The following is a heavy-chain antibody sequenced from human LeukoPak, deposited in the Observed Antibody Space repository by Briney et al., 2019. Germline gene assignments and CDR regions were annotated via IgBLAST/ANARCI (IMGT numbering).Heavy chain of an antibody. V-gene: IGHV3-30*02. CDR2: IRYDGSNK. D-gene: IGHD2-21*01. CDR3: AKDQHQHTVVVIASDYFDY. CDR1: GFTFSSYG. J-gene: IGHJ4*02. Sequence: GGSLRLSCAASGFTFSSYGMHWVRQAPGKGLEWVAFIRYDGSNKYYADSVKGRFTISRDNSKNTLYLQMNSLRAEDTAVYYCAKDQHQHTVVVIASDYFDYWGQGTLVTVSS.